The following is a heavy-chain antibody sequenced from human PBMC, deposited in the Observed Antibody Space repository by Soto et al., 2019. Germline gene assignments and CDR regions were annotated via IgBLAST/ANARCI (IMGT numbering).Heavy chain of an antibody. Sequence: EVQLVESGGGLVQPVGSLRLSCAVSGFTFSSFWMHWVRQAPGEGLVWVSRINTDGSSTSYADSVKGRFTISRDNAKNTLYLLMNSLRVEDTAVYYCAKRGVDTFGLSYWGQGTLVTVSS. CDR2: INTDGSST. CDR3: AKRGVDTFGLSY. V-gene: IGHV3-74*01. CDR1: GFTFSSFW. J-gene: IGHJ4*02. D-gene: IGHD3-10*01.